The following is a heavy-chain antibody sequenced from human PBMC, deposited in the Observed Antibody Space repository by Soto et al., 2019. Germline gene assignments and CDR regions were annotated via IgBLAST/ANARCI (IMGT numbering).Heavy chain of an antibody. Sequence: SETLSLSCTVSGGPISIGTDYWGWIRRAPGKGLEWIGNIHYSGSTSYNPSLKSRVSISVDTSKNQFSLKLSSVTAADTAVYYCARHMGYYGDYPTNFAYWGQGTLVTVSS. D-gene: IGHD4-17*01. CDR1: GGPISIGTDY. V-gene: IGHV4-39*01. CDR2: IHYSGST. J-gene: IGHJ4*02. CDR3: ARHMGYYGDYPTNFAY.